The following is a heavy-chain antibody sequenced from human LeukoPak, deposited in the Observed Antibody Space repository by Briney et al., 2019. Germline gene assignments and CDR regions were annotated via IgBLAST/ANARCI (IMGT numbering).Heavy chain of an antibody. J-gene: IGHJ5*02. V-gene: IGHV4-39*07. CDR2: LYYDGRT. CDR3: ARFAPPRVYTRWFDP. D-gene: IGHD2-8*01. Sequence: MASETLSLTCTVFGDSVSSSNYYWAWFRQPPGKGLDWIGSLYYDGRTYYSPSLESRVTVSVDTSKNQFSLKLSSVTAADTAVYYCARFAPPRVYTRWFDPWGQGTLVTVSS. CDR1: GDSVSSSNYY.